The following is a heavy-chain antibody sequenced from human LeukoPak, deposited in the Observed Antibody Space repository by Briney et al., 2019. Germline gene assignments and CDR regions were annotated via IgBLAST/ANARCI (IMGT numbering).Heavy chain of an antibody. CDR1: GFSFSSYR. CDR3: ARAGQEWFGELGFDS. D-gene: IGHD3-10*01. V-gene: IGHV3-7*01. CDR2: IKQDGSEK. J-gene: IGHJ4*02. Sequence: GGSLRLSCAASGFSFSSYRMSWVRQAPGKGLEWVANIKQDGSEKYYVASVKGRFTISRDNAKNSLYLQMNSLGAEDTAMYYCARAGQEWFGELGFDSWGQGTLVTVSS.